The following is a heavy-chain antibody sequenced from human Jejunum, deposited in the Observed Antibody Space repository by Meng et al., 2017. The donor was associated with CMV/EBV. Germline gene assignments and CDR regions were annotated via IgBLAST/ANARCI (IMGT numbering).Heavy chain of an antibody. CDR3: ARDLYYGDPAAFDL. CDR2: ISFSTNYI. CDR1: GFTFGSYA. D-gene: IGHD4-17*01. Sequence: SGFTFGSYAMSWVRQAPGKGLEWVSFISFSTNYIYYADSVKGRFTISRDNAKNSLYLQMDSLRAEDTAVYYCARDLYYGDPAAFDLWGQGTMVTVSS. J-gene: IGHJ3*01. V-gene: IGHV3-21*01.